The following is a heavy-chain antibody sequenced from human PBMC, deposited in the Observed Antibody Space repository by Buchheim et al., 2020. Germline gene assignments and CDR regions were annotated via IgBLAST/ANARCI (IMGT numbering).Heavy chain of an antibody. CDR2: IYQSGST. D-gene: IGHD6-13*01. CDR3: ASLIGVGGLGAYDI. J-gene: IGHJ3*02. CDR1: GGSISMNKW. V-gene: IGHV4-4*02. Sequence: QVQLQESGPGLVKPSGTLSLTCAVSGGSISMNKWWSWVRQPPGKGLEWIGEIYQSGSTNYNPSLKSRVTISVDKSNNQFSPKLNSVTAADTAVYYCASLIGVGGLGAYDIWGRGT.